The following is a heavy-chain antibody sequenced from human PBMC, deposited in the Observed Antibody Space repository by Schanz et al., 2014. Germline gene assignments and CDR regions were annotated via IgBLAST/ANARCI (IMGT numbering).Heavy chain of an antibody. J-gene: IGHJ5*02. V-gene: IGHV3-30*04. D-gene: IGHD1-26*01. CDR2: IQHDGSRT. CDR1: GFTFSNFA. CDR3: ARDPSGSYGWFDP. Sequence: QVQLVESGGGVVQPGRSLRLSCAASGFTFSNFAIHWVRQAPGKGLEWVAFIQHDGSRTYYTASLKGRVTISRDNSKNTLYLQMNSLRAEDTAVYYCARDPSGSYGWFDPWGQGTLVTVSS.